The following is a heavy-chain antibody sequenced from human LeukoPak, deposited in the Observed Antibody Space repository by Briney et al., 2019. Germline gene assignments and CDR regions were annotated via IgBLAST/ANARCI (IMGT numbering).Heavy chain of an antibody. Sequence: GASVKVSCKASGYTFTSYGISWVRPAPGQGLEWMGWISTYKSNTNYVQKLQGRVTMTTDTSTSTAYMELRSLTSDDTAVYYCVRGGSYDYNEGTYRHPDYWGQGTLVTVSS. CDR2: ISTYKSNT. V-gene: IGHV1-18*01. D-gene: IGHD3-16*02. CDR3: VRGGSYDYNEGTYRHPDY. J-gene: IGHJ4*02. CDR1: GYTFTSYG.